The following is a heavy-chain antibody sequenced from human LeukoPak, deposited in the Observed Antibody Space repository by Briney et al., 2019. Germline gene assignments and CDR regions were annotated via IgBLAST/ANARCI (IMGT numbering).Heavy chain of an antibody. V-gene: IGHV3-23*01. J-gene: IGHJ5*02. CDR2: IIGSGDGT. D-gene: IGHD6-13*01. CDR3: AKGAGAGSVDWFDP. CDR1: GFSFSRYC. Sequence: GGSLTLSCEASGFSFSRYCMMWVRQTPGRGLEWVASIIGSGDGTFYADSVRGRFAVSRDNSNSILRLHLSSLSVDDTAVYFCAKGAGAGSVDWFDPWGQGTLVTVSS.